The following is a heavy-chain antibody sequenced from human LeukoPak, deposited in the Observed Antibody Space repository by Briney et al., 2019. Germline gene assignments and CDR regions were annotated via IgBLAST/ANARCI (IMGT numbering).Heavy chain of an antibody. CDR3: ARHARTDESWYYDYVWGSYRSYYFDY. CDR1: GGSFSGYC. J-gene: IGHJ4*02. D-gene: IGHD3-16*02. V-gene: IGHV4-34*01. CDR2: INHSGST. Sequence: SETLSLTCAVYGGSFSGYCWSWIRQPPGKGLEWVGEINHSGSTNYNPSLKSRVTISVDTSKNQFSLKLSSVTAADTAVYYCARHARTDESWYYDYVWGSYRSYYFDYWGQGTLVTVSS.